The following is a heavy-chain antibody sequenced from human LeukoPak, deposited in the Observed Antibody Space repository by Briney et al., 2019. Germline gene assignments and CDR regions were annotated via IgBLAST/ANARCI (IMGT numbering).Heavy chain of an antibody. CDR3: ARIATMIVVVNNWWFDP. CDR1: GGSISSSNW. D-gene: IGHD3-22*01. J-gene: IGHJ5*02. V-gene: IGHV4-4*02. Sequence: ASETLSLTCAVSGGSISSSNWWSWVRQPPGKGLEWIGEIYHSGSTNYNPSLKSRVTISVDKSKNQFSLKLSSVTAADTAVYYCARIATMIVVVNNWWFDPWGQGTLVTVSS. CDR2: IYHSGST.